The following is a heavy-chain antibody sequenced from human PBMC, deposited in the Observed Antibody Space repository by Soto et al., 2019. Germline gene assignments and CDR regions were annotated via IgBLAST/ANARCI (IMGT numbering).Heavy chain of an antibody. D-gene: IGHD2-2*02. CDR2: IYHSGST. CDR3: ARGGYCSSTSCYRTFDY. CDR1: SGSISSSNW. Sequence: QVQLQESGPGLVKPSGTLSLTCAVSSGSISSSNWWSWVRQPPGKGLEWIGEIYHSGSTNYNPSLKSRVTILVDKSKNQFSLKLSSVTAADTAVYYCARGGYCSSTSCYRTFDYWGQGTLVTVSS. J-gene: IGHJ4*02. V-gene: IGHV4-4*02.